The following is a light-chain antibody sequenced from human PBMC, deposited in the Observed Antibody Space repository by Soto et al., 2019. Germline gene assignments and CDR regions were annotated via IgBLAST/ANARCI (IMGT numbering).Light chain of an antibody. CDR3: HQYDNAPFT. J-gene: IGKJ3*01. CDR2: DAS. V-gene: IGKV3-20*01. Sequence: EIVMTQSPGTLSLSPGEAATLSCRASQSVSGSYLAWYQQKPGQAPRLVIYDASSRATGIPDRFSGSGSGTDFTLTISRLEPEDSAVYYCHQYDNAPFTFGPGTKVDIK. CDR1: QSVSGSY.